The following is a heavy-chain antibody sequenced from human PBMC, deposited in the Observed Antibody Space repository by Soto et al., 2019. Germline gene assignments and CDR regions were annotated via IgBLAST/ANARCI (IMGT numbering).Heavy chain of an antibody. Sequence: ASVKVACKASGYTFTSYGISWVRQAPGQGLEWMGWISAYNGNTNYSQKLQGRVTMTTDTSTSTAYMELRSLRSDDTAVYYCARDVGATSKPYYLDYWGQRTLVTVSS. D-gene: IGHD1-26*01. J-gene: IGHJ4*02. CDR3: ARDVGATSKPYYLDY. CDR1: GYTFTSYG. CDR2: ISAYNGNT. V-gene: IGHV1-18*04.